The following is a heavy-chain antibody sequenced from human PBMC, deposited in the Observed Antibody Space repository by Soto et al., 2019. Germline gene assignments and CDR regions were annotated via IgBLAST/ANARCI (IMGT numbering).Heavy chain of an antibody. V-gene: IGHV3-21*01. D-gene: IGHD3-10*01. CDR3: ARENYYGSGSYLTWFDP. CDR1: GFTFSSYS. J-gene: IGHJ5*02. CDR2: ISSSSSYI. Sequence: PGGSLRLCCAASGFTFSSYSMNWVRQAPGKGLEWVSSISSSSSYIYYADSVKGRFTISRDNAKNSLYLQMNSLRAEDTAVYYCARENYYGSGSYLTWFDPWGQGTLVTVSS.